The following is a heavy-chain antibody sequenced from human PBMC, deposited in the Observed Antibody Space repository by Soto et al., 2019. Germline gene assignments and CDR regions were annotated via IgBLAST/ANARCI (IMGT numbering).Heavy chain of an antibody. CDR2: MSGSSSTT. CDR1: GLTFSNYA. V-gene: IGHV3-23*01. J-gene: IGHJ4*02. D-gene: IGHD3-16*02. Sequence: EVRLLESGGGLVKPGGSLRLSCATSGLTFSNYAMSWVRQAPGGGLEWVSSMSGSSSTTYYADSVRGRFTISRDRSKNTLYQKRGTLRPKDTALFYCAKTKEREPPRVIDFWGKGTLVTVSS. CDR3: AKTKEREPPRVIDF.